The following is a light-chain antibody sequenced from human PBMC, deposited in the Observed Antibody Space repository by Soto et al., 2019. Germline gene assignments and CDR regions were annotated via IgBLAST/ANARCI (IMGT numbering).Light chain of an antibody. V-gene: IGLV1-40*01. CDR2: GNN. Sequence: QAVVTQPPSVSGAPGQRVTISCTGSSSNIGAGYDVHWYQQLPGAAAKLLIYGNNNRPSGVPDRFFGSRSGTSASLAITGLQAEDEADYYCQSYDSSLNGYVFGTGTKLTVL. CDR3: QSYDSSLNGYV. J-gene: IGLJ1*01. CDR1: SSNIGAGYD.